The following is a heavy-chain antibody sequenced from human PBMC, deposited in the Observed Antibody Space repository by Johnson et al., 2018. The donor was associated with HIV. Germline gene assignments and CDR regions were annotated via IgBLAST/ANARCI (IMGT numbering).Heavy chain of an antibody. CDR3: ARDSPYYYDTTDSDAFHI. CDR2: LNWNGGST. J-gene: IGHJ3*02. Sequence: VQLVESGGGVVRPGGSLRLSCVASGFTFDDYGMSWVRQAPGKGLEWVSDLNWNGGSTGYADSVKGRFTISRDNAKNSLYLQMNRLTAEDTALYYCARDSPYYYDTTDSDAFHIWGQGTMVTVSS. CDR1: GFTFDDYG. D-gene: IGHD3-22*01. V-gene: IGHV3-20*04.